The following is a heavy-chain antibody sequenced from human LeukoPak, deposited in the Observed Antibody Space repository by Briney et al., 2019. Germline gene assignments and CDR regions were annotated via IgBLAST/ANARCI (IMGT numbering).Heavy chain of an antibody. J-gene: IGHJ4*02. V-gene: IGHV3-21*01. CDR1: GFTFSSYS. CDR3: ARGLDSSGYYSAN. Sequence: GGSLRLSCAASGFTFSSYSMNWVRQAPGKGLEWVSSISSSSSYIYYADSVKGRFTISRDNAKNSLYLQMNSLRAEDTAVYYCARGLDSSGYYSANWGQGTLVTVSS. CDR2: ISSSSSYI. D-gene: IGHD3-22*01.